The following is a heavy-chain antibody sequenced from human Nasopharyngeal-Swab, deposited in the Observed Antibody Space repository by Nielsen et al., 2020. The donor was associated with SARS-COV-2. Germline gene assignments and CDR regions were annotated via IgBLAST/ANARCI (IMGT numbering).Heavy chain of an antibody. V-gene: IGHV3-11*06. D-gene: IGHD1-14*01. J-gene: IGHJ4*02. CDR3: ARETRDY. CDR2: ISGKSTYT. Sequence: WIRQPPGKGLEWISYISGKSTYTSYADSVKGRFTISRDNVKKSLYLQMSSLRAEDTAVYYCARETRDYWGQGILVTVSS.